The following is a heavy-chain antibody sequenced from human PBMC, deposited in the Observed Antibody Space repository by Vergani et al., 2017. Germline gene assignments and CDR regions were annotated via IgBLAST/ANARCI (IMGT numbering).Heavy chain of an antibody. J-gene: IGHJ5*02. D-gene: IGHD5-12*01. Sequence: QVQLVQSGAEVKKPGSSVKVSCKASGGTFSSYAISWVRQAPGQGLEWMGGIIPIFGTANYAQKFQGRVTITADESTSTAYMELSSLRSEDTAVYYCARDLGGYSGYGGNWFDPWGQGTLVTVSS. CDR2: IIPIFGTA. CDR3: ARDLGGYSGYGGNWFDP. V-gene: IGHV1-69*12. CDR1: GGTFSSYA.